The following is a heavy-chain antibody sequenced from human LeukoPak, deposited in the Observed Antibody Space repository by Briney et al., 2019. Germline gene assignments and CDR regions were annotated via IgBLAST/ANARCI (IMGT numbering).Heavy chain of an antibody. CDR3: ARSCAGDCYAYDY. V-gene: IGHV3-74*01. D-gene: IGHD2-21*02. CDR2: INSDESDT. Sequence: GGSLRLSCAASGFPFSSYSMTWVRQAPGKGLVWVSRINSDESDTSYADSVKGRFTISRDNAKNTLYLQMNSLRAEDTAVYYCARSCAGDCYAYDYWGQGTLVTVSS. J-gene: IGHJ4*02. CDR1: GFPFSSYS.